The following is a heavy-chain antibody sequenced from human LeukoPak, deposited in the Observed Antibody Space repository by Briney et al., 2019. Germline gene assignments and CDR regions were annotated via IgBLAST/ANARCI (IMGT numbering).Heavy chain of an antibody. CDR3: AKDRAELTGDVSDD. CDR1: GFTFSNYA. V-gene: IGHV3-23*01. J-gene: IGHJ4*02. CDR2: ISGSGGST. D-gene: IGHD2-8*02. Sequence: PGGSLRLSCSASGFTFSNYAMTWVRQAPGKGLEWVSVISGSGGSTDYADSVKGRFTISRDNSKNTLYLQTNSLRAEDTAVYYCAKDRAELTGDVSDDWGQGTLVTVSS.